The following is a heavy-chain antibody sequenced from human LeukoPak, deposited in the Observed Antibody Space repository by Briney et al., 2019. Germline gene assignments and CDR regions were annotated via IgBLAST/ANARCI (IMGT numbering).Heavy chain of an antibody. V-gene: IGHV3-7*01. CDR3: ARDATMIVVPYNGGFDY. Sequence: GGSLRLSCAASGFTFSSYWMSWVRQAPGKGLEWVANIKQDGSEKYYVDSVKGRFTISRDNAKNSLYLQMNSLRAEDTAVYYCARDATMIVVPYNGGFDYWGQGTLVTVSS. CDR1: GFTFSSYW. J-gene: IGHJ4*02. D-gene: IGHD3-22*01. CDR2: IKQDGSEK.